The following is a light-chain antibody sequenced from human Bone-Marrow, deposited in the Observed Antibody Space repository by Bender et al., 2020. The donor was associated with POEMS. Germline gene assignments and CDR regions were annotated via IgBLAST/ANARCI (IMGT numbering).Light chain of an antibody. J-gene: IGLJ2*01. CDR2: DVS. CDR1: SSDVGGFVY. V-gene: IGLV2-14*01. Sequence: QSALTQPASVSGSPGQSITISCSGTSSDVGGFVYVSWYQQHPGKVPKLIIYDVSNRPSGVSNRFSGSKSGNTASLIISGLQAEDESDYYCCAYAGSSTLVVFGGGTKLTVL. CDR3: CAYAGSSTLVV.